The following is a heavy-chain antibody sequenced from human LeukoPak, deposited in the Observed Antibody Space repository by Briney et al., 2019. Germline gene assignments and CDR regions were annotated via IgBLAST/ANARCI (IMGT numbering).Heavy chain of an antibody. CDR3: ARPIVVATIELYYFDY. CDR2: IYYSGST. V-gene: IGHV4-39*01. J-gene: IGHJ4*02. CDR1: GGSISSSSYY. Sequence: PSETLSLTXTVSGGSISSSSYYWGCIRQPPGKGLEWIGSIYYSGSTYYNPSLKSRVTISVDTSKNQFSLKLSSVTAADTAVYYCARPIVVATIELYYFDYWGQGTLVTVSS. D-gene: IGHD5-12*01.